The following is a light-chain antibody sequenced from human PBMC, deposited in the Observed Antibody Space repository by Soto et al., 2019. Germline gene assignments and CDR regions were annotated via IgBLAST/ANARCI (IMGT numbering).Light chain of an antibody. CDR2: KAS. CDR1: QSISNW. J-gene: IGKJ2*01. V-gene: IGKV1-5*03. CDR3: QQYNST. Sequence: DIQMTQSPSTLSASVGDRVTITCRASQSISNWLAWYQQKPGKAPKLLIYKASNLESGVPSRFSGSGSGTEFTLTISSLQPADFATYYCQQYNSTFGQGTKLEIK.